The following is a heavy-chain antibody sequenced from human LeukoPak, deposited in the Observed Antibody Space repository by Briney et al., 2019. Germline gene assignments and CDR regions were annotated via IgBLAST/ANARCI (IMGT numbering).Heavy chain of an antibody. CDR3: ARDPGDSSGYVFDY. CDR2: ISSSGSTI. J-gene: IGHJ4*02. D-gene: IGHD3-22*01. CDR1: GFTFSSYE. Sequence: PGGSQRLSCAASGFTFSSYEMNWVRQAPGKGQEWVSYISSSGSTIYYADSVKGRFTISRDNAKNSLYLQMNSLRAEDTAVYYCARDPGDSSGYVFDYWGQGTLVTVSS. V-gene: IGHV3-48*03.